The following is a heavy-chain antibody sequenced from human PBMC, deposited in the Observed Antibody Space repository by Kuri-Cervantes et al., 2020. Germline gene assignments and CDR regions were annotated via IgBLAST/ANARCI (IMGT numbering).Heavy chain of an antibody. D-gene: IGHD5-18*01. V-gene: IGHV3-30*18. J-gene: IGHJ6*02. CDR3: AKDRGGSYGTDYYYYGMDV. CDR1: GFTLSSYW. Sequence: GGSLRLSCAASGFTLSSYWMSWVRQAPGKGLEWVAVISYDGSNKYYADSVKGRFTISRDNSKNTLYLQMNSLRAEDTAVYYCAKDRGGSYGTDYYYYGMDVWGQGTTVTVSS. CDR2: ISYDGSNK.